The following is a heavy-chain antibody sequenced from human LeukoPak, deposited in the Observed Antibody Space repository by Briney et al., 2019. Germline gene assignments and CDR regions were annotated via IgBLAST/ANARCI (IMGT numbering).Heavy chain of an antibody. Sequence: PGGSLRLSCAASGFTVSSNYMSWVRQAPGKGLEWVSVIYSGGSTYYADSVKGRFTISRDDSKNTLYLQMNSLRAEDTAVYYCARTSYGDYASYWGQGTLATVSS. CDR1: GFTVSSNY. CDR3: ARTSYGDYASY. D-gene: IGHD4-17*01. J-gene: IGHJ4*02. CDR2: IYSGGST. V-gene: IGHV3-66*02.